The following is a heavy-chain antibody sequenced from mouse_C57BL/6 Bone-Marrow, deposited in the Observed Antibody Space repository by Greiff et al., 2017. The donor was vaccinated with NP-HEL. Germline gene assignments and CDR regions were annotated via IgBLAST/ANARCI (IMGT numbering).Heavy chain of an antibody. CDR1: GYTFTDYE. CDR3: TSLMVTTQGDAMDY. Sequence: QVQLQQSGAELVRPGASVTLSCKASGYTFTDYEMHWVKQTPVHGLEWIGAIDPATGGTAYNQKFKGKAILTADKSSSTAYMELRSLTSEDSADYYCTSLMVTTQGDAMDYWGQGTSVTVSS. V-gene: IGHV1-15*01. CDR2: IDPATGGT. D-gene: IGHD2-2*01. J-gene: IGHJ4*01.